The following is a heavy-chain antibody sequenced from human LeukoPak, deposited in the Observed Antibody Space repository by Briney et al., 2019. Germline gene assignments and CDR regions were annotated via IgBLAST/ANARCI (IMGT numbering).Heavy chain of an antibody. D-gene: IGHD6-6*01. J-gene: IGHJ5*02. V-gene: IGHV3-64*01. CDR3: ARDPYSSSSFDAYNWFDP. CDR1: GFTFSSYA. Sequence: PGGSLRLSCAASGFTFSSYAMHWVRQAPGKGLEYVSAISSNGGSTYYANSVKGRFTISRDNSKNTLYLQMGSLRAEDMAVYYCARDPYSSSSFDAYNWFDPWGQGTLVTVSS. CDR2: ISSNGGST.